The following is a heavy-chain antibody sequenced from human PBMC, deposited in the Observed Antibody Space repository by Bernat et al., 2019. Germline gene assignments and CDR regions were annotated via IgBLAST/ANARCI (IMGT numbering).Heavy chain of an antibody. D-gene: IGHD3-16*02. CDR1: GFTFSNAW. V-gene: IGHV3-15*01. CDR3: YTGVITIGGVIGDAFDI. CDR2: IKSKTDGGTT. Sequence: EVQLVESGGGLVKPGGSLRLSCAASGFTFSNAWMSWVRQAPGKGLEWVGRIKSKTDGGTTDYAAPVKGRFTISRDDSKNTLYLQMNSLKTEDTAVYYCYTGVITIGGVIGDAFDIWGQGTMVTVSS. J-gene: IGHJ3*02.